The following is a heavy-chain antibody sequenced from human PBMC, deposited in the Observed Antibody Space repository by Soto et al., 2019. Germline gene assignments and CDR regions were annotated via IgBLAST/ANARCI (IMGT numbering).Heavy chain of an antibody. CDR3: ARRYYDFWSGPGANWFDP. J-gene: IGHJ5*02. D-gene: IGHD3-3*01. CDR1: GFTFSSYG. CDR2: IWYDGSNK. V-gene: IGHV3-33*01. Sequence: GGSLRLSCAASGFTFSSYGMHWVRQAPGKGLEWVAVIWYDGSNKYYADSVKGRFTISRDNSKNTLYLQMNSLGAEDTAVYYCARRYYDFWSGPGANWFDPWGQGTLVTVSS.